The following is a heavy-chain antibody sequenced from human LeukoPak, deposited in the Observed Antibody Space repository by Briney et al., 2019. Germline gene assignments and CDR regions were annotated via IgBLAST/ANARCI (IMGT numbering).Heavy chain of an antibody. V-gene: IGHV3-53*01. CDR2: IYSGGST. J-gene: IGHJ6*02. CDR1: GFTVSSNY. CDR3: ARVQSAYYYYYGMDV. Sequence: GGSLRLSCAASGFTVSSNYMSWVRQAPGKGLEWVSVIYSGGSTYYADSVKGRFTTSRDNSKNTLYLQMNSLRAEDTAVYYCARVQSAYYYYYGMDVWGQGTTVTVSS.